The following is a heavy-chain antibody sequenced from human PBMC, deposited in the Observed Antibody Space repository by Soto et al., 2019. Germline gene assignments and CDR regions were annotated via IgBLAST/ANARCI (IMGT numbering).Heavy chain of an antibody. CDR1: GFTFSSHW. V-gene: IGHV3-7*01. CDR3: AREILVVAAIDY. D-gene: IGHD2-15*01. Sequence: GGSLILSCAASGFTFSSHWMSWVRQAPGKGLEWVANIKQDGSEKYYVDSVKGRFTISRDNAKNSLYLQMNSLRAEDTAVYYCAREILVVAAIDYWGQGTLVTVSS. J-gene: IGHJ4*02. CDR2: IKQDGSEK.